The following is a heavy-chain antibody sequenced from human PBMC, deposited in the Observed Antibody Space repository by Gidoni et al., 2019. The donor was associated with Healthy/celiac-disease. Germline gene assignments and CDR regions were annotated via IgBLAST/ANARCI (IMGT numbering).Heavy chain of an antibody. D-gene: IGHD4-17*01. CDR3: ARSDYGDYDDAFDI. V-gene: IGHV2-70*04. CDR1: GFSLSTSGMR. CDR2: IDWDDDK. Sequence: QVTLKESGPALVKPTQTLTLTCPFSGFSLSTSGMRLSWLRQPPGKALEWLARIDWDDDKFYSTSLKTRLTISKDTSKNQVVLTMTNMDPVDTATYYCARSDYGDYDDAFDIWGQGTMVTVSS. J-gene: IGHJ3*02.